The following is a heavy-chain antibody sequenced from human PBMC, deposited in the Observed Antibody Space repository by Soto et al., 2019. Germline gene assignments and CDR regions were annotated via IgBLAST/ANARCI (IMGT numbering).Heavy chain of an antibody. Sequence: SETLSLTCTVSGGSIGSYYWSWIRQPAGKGLEWIGRIYTSGSTNYNPSLKSRVTMSVDTSKNQFSLKLSSVTAADTAVYYCARARGWQQLPESYNWFDPWGQGTLVTVSS. CDR2: IYTSGST. CDR3: ARARGWQQLPESYNWFDP. CDR1: GGSIGSYY. D-gene: IGHD6-13*01. V-gene: IGHV4-4*07. J-gene: IGHJ5*02.